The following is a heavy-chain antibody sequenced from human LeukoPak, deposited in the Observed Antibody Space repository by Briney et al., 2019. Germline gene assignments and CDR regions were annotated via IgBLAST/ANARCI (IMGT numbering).Heavy chain of an antibody. J-gene: IGHJ5*02. CDR1: GGSFSGYY. CDR3: ARVIDWNYWFDP. D-gene: IGHD1-7*01. V-gene: IGHV4-34*01. Sequence: PSETLSLTPAVYGGSFSGYYWSGSRPPPREGGEWIGEISHSGNTNYNPSLKSRVTISVDTSKNQFSLKLSSATAADTAVYYCARVIDWNYWFDPWGQGTLVTVSS. CDR2: ISHSGNT.